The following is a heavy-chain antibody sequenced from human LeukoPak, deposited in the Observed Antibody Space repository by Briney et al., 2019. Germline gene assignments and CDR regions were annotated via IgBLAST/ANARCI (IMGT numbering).Heavy chain of an antibody. J-gene: IGHJ4*02. V-gene: IGHV3-72*01. D-gene: IGHD1-26*01. CDR1: GFTFRSYS. CDR2: AQNKANSYTT. CDR3: ARVEWRGSYFIDY. Sequence: KPGGSLRLSCAAPGFTFRSYSMHSVRQAPGKGLEWVGRAQNKANSYTTEYAASVKGRFTISRDDSQNSLYLQMNSLQTEDTAVYYCARVEWRGSYFIDYWGQGTLVTVFS.